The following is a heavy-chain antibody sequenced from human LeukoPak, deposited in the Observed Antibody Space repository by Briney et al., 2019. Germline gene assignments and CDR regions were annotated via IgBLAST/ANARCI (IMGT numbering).Heavy chain of an antibody. Sequence: GGSLRLSCAASGFTFSSYWMSWVRQAPGKGLEWVANIKQDGSEKYYVDSVKGRFTISRDNAKNSLYLQMNSLRAEDTAVYYCARVVSAGSRNGLWSYSSSKATWFDPWGQGTLVTVSS. CDR1: GFTFSSYW. CDR2: IKQDGSEK. CDR3: ARVVSAGSRNGLWSYSSSKATWFDP. V-gene: IGHV3-7*04. J-gene: IGHJ5*02. D-gene: IGHD6-6*01.